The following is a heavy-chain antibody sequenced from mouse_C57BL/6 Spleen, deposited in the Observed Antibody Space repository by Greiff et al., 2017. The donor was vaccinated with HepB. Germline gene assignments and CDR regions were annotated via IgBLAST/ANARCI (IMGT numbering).Heavy chain of an antibody. CDR2: IFPGSGST. D-gene: IGHD1-1*01. Sequence: VHLVESGPELVKPGASVKISCKASGYTFTDYYINWVKQRPGQGLEWIGWIFPGSGSTYYNEKFKGKATLTVDKSSSTAYMLLSSLTSEDSAVYFCARDYGSSYGAMDYWGQGTSVTVSS. CDR1: GYTFTDYY. V-gene: IGHV1-75*01. J-gene: IGHJ4*01. CDR3: ARDYGSSYGAMDY.